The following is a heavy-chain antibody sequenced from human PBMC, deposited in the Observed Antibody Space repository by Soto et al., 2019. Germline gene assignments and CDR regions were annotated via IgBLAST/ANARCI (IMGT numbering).Heavy chain of an antibody. D-gene: IGHD6-19*01. CDR2: TYYRSKWYN. V-gene: IGHV6-1*01. J-gene: IGHJ5*02. Sequence: SQTLSLTCAISGDSVSSNSAAWNWIRQSPSRGLEWLGRTYYRSKWYNDYAVSVKRRITINPDTSKNQFSLQLNSVTPEDTAVFYCARDPVIAVAGSNWFDPWGQGTLVTVSS. CDR3: ARDPVIAVAGSNWFDP. CDR1: GDSVSSNSAA.